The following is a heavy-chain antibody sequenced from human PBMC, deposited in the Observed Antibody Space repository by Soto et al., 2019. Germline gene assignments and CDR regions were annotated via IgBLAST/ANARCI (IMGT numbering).Heavy chain of an antibody. CDR2: IIPIFCTA. CDR1: GGTFSSYA. V-gene: IGHV1-69*13. D-gene: IGHD1-1*01. Sequence: SSVKVSCKSSGGTFSSYAISWVRQAPGQGLEWMGGIIPIFCTANYPQKFQGRLTITADESTRTAYMELSSLRSEDPAVYYCARRRHSWNDRYGLDVWGQGPTVTVSS. J-gene: IGHJ6*02. CDR3: ARRRHSWNDRYGLDV.